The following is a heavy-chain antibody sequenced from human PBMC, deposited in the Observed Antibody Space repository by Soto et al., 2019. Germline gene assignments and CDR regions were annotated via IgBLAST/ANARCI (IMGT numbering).Heavy chain of an antibody. CDR1: GASISSRDYY. V-gene: IGHV4-31*03. Sequence: PSETLSLTCSVSGASISSRDYYWSWIRQPPGKGLEWIGEINHSGSTNYNPSLKSRVTISVDTSKNQFSLKLSSVTAADTAVYYCAREGGRIAARRLGGMDVWGQGTTVTVSS. CDR2: INHSGST. CDR3: AREGGRIAARRLGGMDV. D-gene: IGHD6-6*01. J-gene: IGHJ6*02.